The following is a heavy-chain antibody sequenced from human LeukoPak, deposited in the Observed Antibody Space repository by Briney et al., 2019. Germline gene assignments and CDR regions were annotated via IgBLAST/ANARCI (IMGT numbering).Heavy chain of an antibody. CDR3: AKDGLWFGELGYYFDY. CDR2: ISGSGGST. J-gene: IGHJ4*02. CDR1: GFTFSSYG. D-gene: IGHD3-10*01. Sequence: PGGSLRLSCAASGFTFSSYGMSWVRQAPGKGLEWVSAISGSGGSTYYADSVKGRFTISRDNSKNTLYLQMNSLRAEDTAVYYCAKDGLWFGELGYYFDYWGQGTLVTVSS. V-gene: IGHV3-23*01.